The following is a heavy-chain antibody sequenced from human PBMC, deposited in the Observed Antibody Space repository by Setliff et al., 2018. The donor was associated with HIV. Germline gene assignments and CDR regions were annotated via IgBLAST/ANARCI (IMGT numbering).Heavy chain of an antibody. CDR2: MYYTGST. J-gene: IGHJ4*02. D-gene: IGHD3-3*01. V-gene: IGHV4-38-2*01. CDR3: ATHVLQFLEWLSHFDY. Sequence: SETLSLTCAVSGYSISSGYYWGWIRQPPGKGLEWIGSMYYTGSTYYNPSLKSRVTISIDTSKNQFSLNLNSVTAADTAVYYCATHVLQFLEWLSHFDYWGQGTLVTVSS. CDR1: GYSISSGYY.